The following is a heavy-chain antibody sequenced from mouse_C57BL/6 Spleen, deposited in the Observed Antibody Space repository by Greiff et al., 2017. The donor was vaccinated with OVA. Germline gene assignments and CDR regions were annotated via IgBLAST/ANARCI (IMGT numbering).Heavy chain of an antibody. CDR2: ISSGSSTI. D-gene: IGHD2-1*01. J-gene: IGHJ2*01. CDR1: GFTFSDYG. V-gene: IGHV5-17*01. CDR3: ARTLYYGNYVYFDY. Sequence: EVQLVESGGGLVKPGGSLKLSCAASGFTFSDYGMHWVRQAPEKGLEWVAYISSGSSTIYYADTVKGRFTISRDNAKNTLCLQMTSLRSEDTAMYYCARTLYYGNYVYFDYWGQGTTLTVSS.